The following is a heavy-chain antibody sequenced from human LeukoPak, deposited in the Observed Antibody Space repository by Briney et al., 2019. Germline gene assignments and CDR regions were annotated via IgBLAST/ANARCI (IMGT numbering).Heavy chain of an antibody. CDR1: GFTFSSYA. CDR3: AKNYYYYYYMDV. CDR2: ISGSGGST. V-gene: IGHV3-23*01. Sequence: PGGSLRLSCAASGFTFSSYAMSWVRQAPGKGLEWVSAISGSGGSTYYADSVKGRFTISRDNSKNTLYLQMNSLRAEHTAVYYCAKNYYYYYYMDVWGKGTTVTISS. J-gene: IGHJ6*03.